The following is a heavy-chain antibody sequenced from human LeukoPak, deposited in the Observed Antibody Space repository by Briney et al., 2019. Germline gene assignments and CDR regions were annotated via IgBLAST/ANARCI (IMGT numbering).Heavy chain of an antibody. CDR3: ARDGRRSTVLDAFDI. J-gene: IGHJ3*02. V-gene: IGHV3-33*08. Sequence: GGSLRLSCAASGFTFDDYAMHWVRQAPGKGLEWVAVIWYDGSNKYYADSVKGRFTISRDNSKNTLYLQMNSLRAEDTAVYYCARDGRRSTVLDAFDIWGQGTMVTVSS. D-gene: IGHD4-17*01. CDR1: GFTFDDYA. CDR2: IWYDGSNK.